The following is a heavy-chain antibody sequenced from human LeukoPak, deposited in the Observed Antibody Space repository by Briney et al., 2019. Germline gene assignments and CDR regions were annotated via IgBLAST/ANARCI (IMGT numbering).Heavy chain of an antibody. CDR1: GVSISSYY. V-gene: IGHV4-59*01. CDR3: ARVDTAMVGFDY. J-gene: IGHJ4*02. D-gene: IGHD5-18*01. CDR2: MYYSGST. Sequence: SETLSLTCTVSGVSISSYYWSWIRQPPGKGLEWIGHMYYSGSTNYNPSLKSRVTISVDTSKNQFSLKLSSVTAADTAVYYCARVDTAMVGFDYWGQGTLVTVSS.